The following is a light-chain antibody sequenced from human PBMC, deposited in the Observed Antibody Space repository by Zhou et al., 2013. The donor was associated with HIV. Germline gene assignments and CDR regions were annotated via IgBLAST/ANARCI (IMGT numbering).Light chain of an antibody. CDR3: QQSYSTPLT. J-gene: IGKJ4*01. Sequence: DIQLTQSPSSLSASVGDRVTITCRVSQGISSSLNWNRQKPGKVPKLLIYSASNLQSGVPSRFSGSGSGTDFTLTISSLQPEDFATYYCQQSYSTPLTFGGGTKVEIK. CDR2: SAS. V-gene: IGKV1-39*01. CDR1: QGISSS.